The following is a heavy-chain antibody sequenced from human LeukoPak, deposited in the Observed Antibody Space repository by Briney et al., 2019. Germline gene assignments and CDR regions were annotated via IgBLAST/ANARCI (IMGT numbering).Heavy chain of an antibody. CDR2: IYYSGST. D-gene: IGHD1-7*01. V-gene: IGHV4-59*01. CDR3: ARVFAGTTYTGYYGMDV. Sequence: SETLSLTCTVSGGSISSYYWSWIRQPPGKGLEWIGYIYYSGSTNYNPSLKSRVTISVDTSKNRFSLKLSSVTAADTAVYYCARVFAGTTYTGYYGMDVWGQGTTVTVSS. CDR1: GGSISSYY. J-gene: IGHJ6*02.